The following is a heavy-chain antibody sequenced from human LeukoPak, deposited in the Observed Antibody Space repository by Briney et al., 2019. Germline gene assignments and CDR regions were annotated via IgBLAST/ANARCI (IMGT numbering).Heavy chain of an antibody. D-gene: IGHD3-22*01. V-gene: IGHV3-30*04. CDR3: ARAPYYYDSSGPSDY. CDR2: ISYDGSNK. Sequence: GGSLRLSCAASGFTFSSYAMHWVRQAPGKGLEWVAVISYDGSNKYYADSVKGRFTISRDSSKNTLYLQMNSLRAEDTAVYYCARAPYYYDSSGPSDYWGQGTLVTVSS. CDR1: GFTFSSYA. J-gene: IGHJ4*02.